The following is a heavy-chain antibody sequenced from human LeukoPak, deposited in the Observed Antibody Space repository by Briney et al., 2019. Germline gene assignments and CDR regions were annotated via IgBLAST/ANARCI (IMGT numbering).Heavy chain of an antibody. V-gene: IGHV3-23*01. CDR1: GFTFSNYA. Sequence: GALRLSCTASGFTFSNYAMSWVRQAPGKGLEWVSGLSGSGAGTYSADSVKGRFTISRDNSKNTLYLQMNSLRAEDTAVYYCAKNHGYYNYYGMDVWGQGTTVTVSS. CDR3: AKNHGYYNYYGMDV. CDR2: LSGSGAGT. D-gene: IGHD1-14*01. J-gene: IGHJ6*02.